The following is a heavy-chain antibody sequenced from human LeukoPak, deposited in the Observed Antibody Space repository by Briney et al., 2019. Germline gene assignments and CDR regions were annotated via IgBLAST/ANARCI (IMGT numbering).Heavy chain of an antibody. CDR2: INPNSGCT. Sequence: GASVKVSCKASGYTFTGYYMHWVRQAPGQGLEWMGWINPNSGCTNYAQKFQGRVTMTRDTSISTAYMELSRLRSDDTAVYYCARLGIAVAGTDAFDIWGQGTMVTVSS. V-gene: IGHV1-2*02. CDR3: ARLGIAVAGTDAFDI. D-gene: IGHD6-19*01. J-gene: IGHJ3*02. CDR1: GYTFTGYY.